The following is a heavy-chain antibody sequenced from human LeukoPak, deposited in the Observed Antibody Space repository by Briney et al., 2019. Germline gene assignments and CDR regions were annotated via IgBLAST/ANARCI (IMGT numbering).Heavy chain of an antibody. CDR3: ARTRVIRFLEWSIDC. D-gene: IGHD3-3*01. Sequence: SETLSLTCAVYGGSCSGYYWSCIRHPPGKGREWIGEINHSGSTNYNPSLKSRVTISVDTSKNQFPLKLSSVTAADTAVYYCARTRVIRFLEWSIDCWGQGTLVTVSS. V-gene: IGHV4-34*01. J-gene: IGHJ4*02. CDR2: INHSGST. CDR1: GGSCSGYY.